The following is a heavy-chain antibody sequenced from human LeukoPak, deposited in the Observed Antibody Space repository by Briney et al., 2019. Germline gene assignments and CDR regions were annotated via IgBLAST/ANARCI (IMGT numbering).Heavy chain of an antibody. Sequence: GGSLRLSCAASGFTFSSNYMSWVRQAPGKGLEGVSVLYSGGTTHYSDSVRGRFTISRDNSKNTLYLQMSSLRVEDTAVYYCARDLENYWYFDLWGRGTRVTDSS. J-gene: IGHJ2*01. CDR3: ARDLENYWYFDL. CDR2: LYSGGTT. V-gene: IGHV3-53*01. CDR1: GFTFSSNY.